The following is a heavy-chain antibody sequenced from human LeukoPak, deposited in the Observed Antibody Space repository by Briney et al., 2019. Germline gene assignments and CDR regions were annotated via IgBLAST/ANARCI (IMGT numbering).Heavy chain of an antibody. CDR3: ARSDYFHN. CDR1: GFSLSGSW. CDR2: NKYDGTTK. V-gene: IGHV3-74*01. D-gene: IGHD3-16*01. Sequence: PGRSLRLSCEASGFSLSGSWMHWVRQAPGKGLMWVSQNKYDGTTKNYADSVRGRFTISRDNAKNTLYLHMNDLRAEDTAVYYCARSDYFHNWGQGTMVVVST. J-gene: IGHJ3*02.